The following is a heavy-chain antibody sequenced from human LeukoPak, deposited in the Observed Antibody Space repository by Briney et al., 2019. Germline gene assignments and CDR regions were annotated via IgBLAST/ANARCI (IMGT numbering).Heavy chain of an antibody. Sequence: GGSLRLSCAASGFXFSSYAIHWVRQAPGKGLEWVAVISYDGSNKYYADSVKGRFTISRDNSKNTLYLQMNSLRAEDTAVYYCARDRDYYGSGSSNFDYWGQGTLVTVSS. CDR1: GFXFSSYA. D-gene: IGHD3-10*01. V-gene: IGHV3-30-3*01. J-gene: IGHJ4*02. CDR2: ISYDGSNK. CDR3: ARDRDYYGSGSSNFDY.